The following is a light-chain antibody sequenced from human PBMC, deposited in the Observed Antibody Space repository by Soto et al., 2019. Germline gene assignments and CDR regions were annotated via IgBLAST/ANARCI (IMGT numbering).Light chain of an antibody. Sequence: QSALTQPPSASGSPGQSVAISCTGTSSDVGGYNYVSWYQQHPGKAPKLMIYEVNKRPSGVPDRFSGSKSGNTASLTVSGLQAEDEADYYCSSYAGSRVLVLGGGTKVIVL. CDR2: EVN. CDR3: SSYAGSRVLV. V-gene: IGLV2-8*01. J-gene: IGLJ2*01. CDR1: SSDVGGYNY.